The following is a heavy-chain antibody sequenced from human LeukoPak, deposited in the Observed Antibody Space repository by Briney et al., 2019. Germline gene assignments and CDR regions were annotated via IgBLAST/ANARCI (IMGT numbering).Heavy chain of an antibody. Sequence: SQTLSLTCAISGDSVSSSSDAWNWIRRSPSRGLEWLGRTYYRSKWYNDYAVSVKSRITINPDTSKNQFSLQLNSVTPEDTAVYYCARGAAAAGYFDYWGQGTLVTVSS. D-gene: IGHD6-13*01. V-gene: IGHV6-1*01. CDR3: ARGAAAAGYFDY. CDR1: GDSVSSSSDA. J-gene: IGHJ4*02. CDR2: TYYRSKWYN.